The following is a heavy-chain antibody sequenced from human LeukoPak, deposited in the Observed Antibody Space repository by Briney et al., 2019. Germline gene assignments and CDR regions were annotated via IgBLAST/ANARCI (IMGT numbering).Heavy chain of an antibody. D-gene: IGHD4-17*01. Sequence: SETLSLTCTVSGGSISSYYWSWIRQPAGKGLEWIGRIYTSGSTNYNPSLKSRVTMSVDTSKNQFSLKLSSVTAADTAVYYCAREDPQTTVPEGLDVWGQGTTVTVSS. V-gene: IGHV4-4*07. CDR2: IYTSGST. CDR1: GGSISSYY. J-gene: IGHJ6*02. CDR3: AREDPQTTVPEGLDV.